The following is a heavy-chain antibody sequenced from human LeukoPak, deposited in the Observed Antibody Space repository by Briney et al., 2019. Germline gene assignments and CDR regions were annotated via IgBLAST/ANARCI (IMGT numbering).Heavy chain of an antibody. J-gene: IGHJ4*02. CDR3: ATGVVIIRAPFDY. D-gene: IGHD3-3*01. CDR1: GFTFSSYA. Sequence: GGSLRLSCAASGFTFSSYAMSWVRQAPGKGLEWVSAISGSGGSTYYADSVKGRFTISRDNSKNTLYLQMNSLRAEDTAVYYCATGVVIIRAPFDYWGQGTLVTVSS. CDR2: ISGSGGST. V-gene: IGHV3-23*01.